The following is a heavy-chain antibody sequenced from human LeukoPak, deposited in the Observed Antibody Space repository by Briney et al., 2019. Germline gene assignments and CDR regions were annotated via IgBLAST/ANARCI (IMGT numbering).Heavy chain of an antibody. Sequence: GGSLRLSCAASGFNFGSYSMTWVRQAPGKGLEWVSVISADSATTFYADSVKGRFTISRDNAKNSLYLQMNSLRAEDTAVYYCARRRDDYVWGSFRPSAGFDPWGRGTLVIVSS. CDR2: ISADSATT. CDR1: GFNFGSYS. V-gene: IGHV3-23*01. J-gene: IGHJ5*02. D-gene: IGHD3-16*02. CDR3: ARRRDDYVWGSFRPSAGFDP.